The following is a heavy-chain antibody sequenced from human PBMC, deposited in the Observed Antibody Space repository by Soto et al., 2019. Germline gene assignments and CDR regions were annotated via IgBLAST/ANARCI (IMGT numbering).Heavy chain of an antibody. Sequence: SETLSLTCAVSGVSITTTNWWSWVRQPPGKGLEWIGEIYHSGSTKHNPSLKSRVTMSVDKSKNQFSLKLNSVTAADTAVYYCVRDVGNYYDSSPTGQFDYWGQGNLVTVSS. CDR3: VRDVGNYYDSSPTGQFDY. J-gene: IGHJ4*02. CDR1: GVSITTTNW. V-gene: IGHV4-4*02. D-gene: IGHD3-22*01. CDR2: IYHSGST.